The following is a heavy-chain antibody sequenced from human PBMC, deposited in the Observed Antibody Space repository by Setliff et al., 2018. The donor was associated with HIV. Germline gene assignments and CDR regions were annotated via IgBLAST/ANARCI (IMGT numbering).Heavy chain of an antibody. CDR3: ARSSRVNCGGDCYLFDY. CDR1: GGSISNYY. V-gene: IGHV4-4*07. CDR2: IQTSGRT. J-gene: IGHJ4*02. D-gene: IGHD2-21*02. Sequence: SETLSLTCTVSGGSISNYYWSWIRQPAGKGLEWIGRIQTSGRTNNNPSLKSRVTMSVDTSKNQFSLILTSVTAADTAVYYCARSSRVNCGGDCYLFDYWGQGTQVTVSS.